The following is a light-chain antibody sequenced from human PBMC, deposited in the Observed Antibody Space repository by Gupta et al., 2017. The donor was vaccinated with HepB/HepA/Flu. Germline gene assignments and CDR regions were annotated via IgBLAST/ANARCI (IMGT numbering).Light chain of an antibody. J-gene: IGKJ4*01. Sequence: VVMTQSPLFLPVTLGQPASISCRSSQSLAYSDGNTFLHWFQQRPGQSPRRLIYRVSKRDSGVPYIFSGRGSGTDFTLKISRGEAEDVGIYYCGQGTHWPITFGGGTKVEIK. V-gene: IGKV2-30*01. CDR1: QSLAYSDGNTF. CDR3: GQGTHWPIT. CDR2: RVS.